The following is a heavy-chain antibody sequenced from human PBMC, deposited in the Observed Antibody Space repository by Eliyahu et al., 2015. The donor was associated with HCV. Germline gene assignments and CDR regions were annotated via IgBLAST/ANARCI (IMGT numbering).Heavy chain of an antibody. D-gene: IGHD6-13*01. Sequence: QVTLKESGRLLVKPTETLTLTCTVSGFSLSRAGVGVSWIRQAPGRALEWLAHISSNDEKSYNTYLRSRLTIFKDTSKSQVDLVMTNMHPVDAGTYYCARSEGSSNSWYFDFWGQGTLITVSS. CDR2: ISSNDEK. CDR1: GFSLSRAGVG. V-gene: IGHV2-26*01. CDR3: ARSEGSSNSWYFDF. J-gene: IGHJ4*02.